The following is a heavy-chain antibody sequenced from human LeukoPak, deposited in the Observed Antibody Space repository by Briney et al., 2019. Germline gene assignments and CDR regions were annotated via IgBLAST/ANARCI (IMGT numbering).Heavy chain of an antibody. Sequence: PGRSLRLSCAASGFTFDDYAMHWVRQAPGKGLEWVSGISWNSGSIGYADSVKGRFTISRDNAKNSLYLQMNSLRAEDTAVYYCARDNYYGSGSPIYYFDYWGQGTLVTVSS. J-gene: IGHJ4*02. CDR3: ARDNYYGSGSPIYYFDY. D-gene: IGHD3-10*01. CDR1: GFTFDDYA. V-gene: IGHV3-9*01. CDR2: ISWNSGSI.